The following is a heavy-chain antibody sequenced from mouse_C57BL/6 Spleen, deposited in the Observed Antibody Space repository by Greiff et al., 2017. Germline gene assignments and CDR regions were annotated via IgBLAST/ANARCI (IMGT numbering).Heavy chain of an antibody. J-gene: IGHJ3*01. CDR3: ARQRGFAY. CDR2: ISNGGGST. V-gene: IGHV5-12*01. CDR1: GFTFSDYY. Sequence: EVQGVESGGGLVQPGGSLKLSCAASGFTFSDYYMYWVRQTPEKRLEWVAYISNGGGSTYYPDTVKGRFTISRDNAKNPLYLQMSRLKSEDTAMYYCARQRGFAYWGQGTLVTVSA.